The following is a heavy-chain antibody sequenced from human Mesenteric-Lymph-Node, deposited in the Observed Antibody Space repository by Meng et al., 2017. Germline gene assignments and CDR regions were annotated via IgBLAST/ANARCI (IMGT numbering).Heavy chain of an antibody. CDR3: ARDFSPSIGGGKFDH. CDR2: INPHTGGA. CDR1: GYDFSGFF. Sequence: QGQLVQYGTEVKKPGASVKVSCKASGYDFSGFFMQWVRQAPGQRLEWMGRINPHTGGADYARNFQGRVTLTRDKSINTAYLELSRLTSDDTAVYYCARDFSPSIGGGKFDHWGQGTLVTVSS. D-gene: IGHD6-6*01. J-gene: IGHJ4*02. V-gene: IGHV1-2*06.